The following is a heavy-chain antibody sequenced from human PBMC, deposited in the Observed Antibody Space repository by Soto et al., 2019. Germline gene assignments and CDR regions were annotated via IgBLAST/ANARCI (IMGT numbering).Heavy chain of an antibody. CDR3: ARDSPPVDY. Sequence: QVQLVQSGAGVKKPGASVKVSCKASGYTFTSYGISWVRQAPGQGLEWMGWISAYNGNTKNAQKLQARVTMTTDTATSTAYMEPMSLSSDATAVYYCARDSPPVDYWGQGTLVTVSS. CDR1: GYTFTSYG. V-gene: IGHV1-18*01. CDR2: ISAYNGNT. J-gene: IGHJ4*02.